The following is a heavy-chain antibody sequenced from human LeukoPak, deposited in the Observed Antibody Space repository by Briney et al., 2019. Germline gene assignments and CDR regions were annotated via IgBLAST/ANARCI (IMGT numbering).Heavy chain of an antibody. CDR1: GGTFSSYT. Sequence: ASVTVSCKASGGTFSSYTISWVRQAPGPGLEWMGRIIPILGIANYAQKFQGRVTITADKSTSTAYMELSSLRSEDTAVYYCARDPAPEYCSSTSCQAFDYWGQGTLVTVSS. J-gene: IGHJ4*02. CDR3: ARDPAPEYCSSTSCQAFDY. V-gene: IGHV1-69*04. CDR2: IIPILGIA. D-gene: IGHD2-2*01.